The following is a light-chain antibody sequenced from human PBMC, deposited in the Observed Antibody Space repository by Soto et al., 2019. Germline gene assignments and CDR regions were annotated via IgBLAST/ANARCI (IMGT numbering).Light chain of an antibody. CDR2: EVT. Sequence: QSALTQPASVSGSPGQSITISCTGTSSDVGGYNFVSWYQQHPGKAPKLIIYEVTHRPSGVSNRFSGSKSGNTASLTISGLQAEDEADFYYSSYTASNILEVFGTGTKVTVL. CDR1: SSDVGGYNF. J-gene: IGLJ1*01. V-gene: IGLV2-14*01. CDR3: SSYTASNILEV.